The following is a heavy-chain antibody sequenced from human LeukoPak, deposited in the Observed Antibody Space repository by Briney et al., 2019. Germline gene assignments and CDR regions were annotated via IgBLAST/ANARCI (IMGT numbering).Heavy chain of an antibody. J-gene: IGHJ4*02. CDR3: TRASGYSSGAVDY. Sequence: PGRSLRLSCAASGFTFDDYAMHWVRQAPGKGLEWVSGISWNSGSIGYADSVKGRFTISRDNAKSTLYLQMNSLRADDMALYCCTRASGYSSGAVDYWGQGTLVTVSS. CDR1: GFTFDDYA. V-gene: IGHV3-9*03. D-gene: IGHD5-18*01. CDR2: ISWNSGSI.